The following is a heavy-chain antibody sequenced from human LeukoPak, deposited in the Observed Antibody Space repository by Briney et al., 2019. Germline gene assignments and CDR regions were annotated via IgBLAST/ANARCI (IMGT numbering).Heavy chain of an antibody. J-gene: IGHJ4*02. Sequence: SETLSLTCTVSGGSISSYYWSWLRQPPGKGLEWIGYIYYSGSTNYNPPLKSRVTISVDTSKNQFSLKLSSVTAADTAVYYCARLGGGLDYWGQGTLVTVSS. CDR1: GGSISSYY. V-gene: IGHV4-59*01. CDR3: ARLGGGLDY. D-gene: IGHD1-26*01. CDR2: IYYSGST.